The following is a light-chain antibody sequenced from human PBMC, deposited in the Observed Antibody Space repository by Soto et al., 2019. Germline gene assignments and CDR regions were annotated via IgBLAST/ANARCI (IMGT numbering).Light chain of an antibody. CDR3: CSYAGSSTFPRV. CDR2: EVS. V-gene: IGLV2-23*02. Sequence: QSALTQPASVSGSPGQSITISCTGTSSDVGSYNLVSWYQQHPGKAPKLMIYEVSKRPSGVSNRFSGSKSGNTASRTISGLQAEDEAEYYCCSYAGSSTFPRVFGGGTKLTVL. J-gene: IGLJ2*01. CDR1: SSDVGSYNL.